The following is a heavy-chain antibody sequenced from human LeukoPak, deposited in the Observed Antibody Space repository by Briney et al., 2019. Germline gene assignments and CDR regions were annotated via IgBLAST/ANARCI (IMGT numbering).Heavy chain of an antibody. D-gene: IGHD3-22*01. CDR2: IRSKAFGGRT. CDR3: SRGVLDSSGYYSFDY. CDR1: GFTFGDYA. Sequence: GGSLRLSCTTSGFTFGDYAVSWFRQAPGKGLEWVSFIRSKAFGGRTEYAASVEGRFTISRDDSKSIAYLQMNSLNTEDTAVYYCSRGVLDSSGYYSFDYWGQGTLVTVSS. V-gene: IGHV3-49*03. J-gene: IGHJ4*02.